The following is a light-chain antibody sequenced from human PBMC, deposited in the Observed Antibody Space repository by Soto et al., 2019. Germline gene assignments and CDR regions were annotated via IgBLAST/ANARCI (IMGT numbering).Light chain of an antibody. J-gene: IGKJ3*01. CDR1: QSVSSY. CDR3: QQRSNWPIT. Sequence: PGESATLSCRASQSVSSYLAWYQQKTGQAPTLLIHDASNRATGIPARFSGSGSGTDFTLTISSLEPEDFAVYYCQQRSNWPITFGPGTEVDIK. V-gene: IGKV3-11*01. CDR2: DAS.